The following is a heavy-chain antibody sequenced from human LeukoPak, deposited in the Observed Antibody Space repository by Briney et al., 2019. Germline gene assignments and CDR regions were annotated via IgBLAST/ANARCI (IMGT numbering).Heavy chain of an antibody. CDR1: GGSINTYY. J-gene: IGHJ6*03. CDR2: IYYSGST. V-gene: IGHV4-59*01. D-gene: IGHD3-9*01. CDR3: ARGALRYFDWLKKDYYYMDV. Sequence: SETLSLTCTVSGGSINTYYWSWIRQPPGKGLEWIGYIYYSGSTNFNPSLKSRVTLSMDTSKNQFSLRLSSVTAADTAVYYCARGALRYFDWLKKDYYYMDVWGKGTTVTISS.